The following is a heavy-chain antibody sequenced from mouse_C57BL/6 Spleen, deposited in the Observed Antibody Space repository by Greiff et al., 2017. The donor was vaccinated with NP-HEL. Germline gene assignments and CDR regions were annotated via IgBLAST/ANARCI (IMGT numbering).Heavy chain of an antibody. V-gene: IGHV5-17*01. CDR1: GFTFSDYG. D-gene: IGHD1-1*01. CDR2: ISSGSSTI. Sequence: EVQVVESGGGLVKPGGSLKLSCAASGFTFSDYGMHWVRQAPEKGLEWVAYISSGSSTIYYADTVKGRFTISRDNAKNTLFLQMTSLRSEDTAMYYCARPGNYDGSSYDLDYWGQGTTLTVSS. J-gene: IGHJ2*01. CDR3: ARPGNYDGSSYDLDY.